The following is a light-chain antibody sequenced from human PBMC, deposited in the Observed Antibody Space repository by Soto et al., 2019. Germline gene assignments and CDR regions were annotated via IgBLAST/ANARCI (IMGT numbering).Light chain of an antibody. J-gene: IGKJ5*01. CDR2: GAS. V-gene: IGKV3-15*01. CDR1: QSVSSN. Sequence: EIVMTQSPATLSVSPGERATLSCRASQSVSSNLAWYQQKPGQAPRLLIYGASSRATGIPVRFSGSGSGTEFTRTISSLQSEDFAVYYCQQYNNWPLTFGQGTRLEIK. CDR3: QQYNNWPLT.